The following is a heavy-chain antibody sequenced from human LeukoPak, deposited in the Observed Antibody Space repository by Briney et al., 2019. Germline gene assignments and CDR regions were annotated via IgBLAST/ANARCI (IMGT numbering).Heavy chain of an antibody. D-gene: IGHD2-15*01. CDR2: IKDDGSQK. Sequence: PGGSLRLSCEASRFTFSSYWMSWVRQAPGKGLEWVANIKDDGSQKNYIDSVKGRFTIPRDNAKASLFLQMNSLSSENTAVYYCARRNSGTWWSFDSWGQGTLVTVSS. CDR1: RFTFSSYW. J-gene: IGHJ4*02. V-gene: IGHV3-7*01. CDR3: ARRNSGTWWSFDS.